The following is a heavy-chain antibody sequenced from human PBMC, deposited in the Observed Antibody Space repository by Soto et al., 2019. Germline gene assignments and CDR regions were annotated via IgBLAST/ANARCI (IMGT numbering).Heavy chain of an antibody. Sequence: QVQVVESGGGVVQPGRSLRLSCAASGFSFSISPMHWVRQAPGKGPEWVALISSDGTNKFYADSVKGRFTISRDNSKSTLYLQVDSLRPEDAAVYYCARDLSRGITMIALEIHYWGQGTLVTVSS. CDR3: ARDLSRGITMIALEIHY. CDR1: GFSFSISP. D-gene: IGHD3-22*01. CDR2: ISSDGTNK. V-gene: IGHV3-30-3*01. J-gene: IGHJ4*02.